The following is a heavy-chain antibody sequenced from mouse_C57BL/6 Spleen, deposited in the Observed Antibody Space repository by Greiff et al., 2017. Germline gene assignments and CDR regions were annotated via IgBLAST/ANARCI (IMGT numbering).Heavy chain of an antibody. V-gene: IGHV1-5*01. CDR3: TTTVVAGDYAMDY. D-gene: IGHD1-1*01. CDR1: GYTFTSYW. J-gene: IGHJ4*01. Sequence: VQLQESGTVLARPGASVKMSCKTSGYTFTSYWMHWVKQRPGPGLEWIGAIHPGNSDTSYNQKFKGKAKLTAVTSASTAYMELSSLTNEDSAVYYCTTTVVAGDYAMDYWGQGTSVTVSS. CDR2: IHPGNSDT.